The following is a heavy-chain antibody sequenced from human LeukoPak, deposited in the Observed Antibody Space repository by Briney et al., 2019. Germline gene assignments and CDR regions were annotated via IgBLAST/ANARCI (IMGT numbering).Heavy chain of an antibody. J-gene: IGHJ4*02. CDR3: AKDPFGVLITYFDY. CDR1: GFTFSSYA. CDR2: ISGSGGST. D-gene: IGHD3-3*01. V-gene: IGHV3-23*01. Sequence: PGGSLRLSCAASGFTFSSYAMSWVRQAPGKGLQWVSGISGSGGSTYYADSVKGRFTISRDNSKNTSYLQMNSLTADETAVYYCAKDPFGVLITYFDYWGQGTLVTVSS.